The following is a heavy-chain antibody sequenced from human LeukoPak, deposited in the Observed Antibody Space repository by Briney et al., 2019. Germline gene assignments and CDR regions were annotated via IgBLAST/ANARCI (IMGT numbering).Heavy chain of an antibody. V-gene: IGHV1-8*02. D-gene: IGHD3-10*01. Sequence: ASVKVSCKASGYTFTGYYMHWVRQATGQGLEWMGWMNPNSGNTGYAQKFQGRVTMTRNTSISTAYMELSSLRSEDTAVYYCTQIRGVIFDYWGQGTLVTVSS. CDR2: MNPNSGNT. CDR1: GYTFTGYY. CDR3: TQIRGVIFDY. J-gene: IGHJ4*02.